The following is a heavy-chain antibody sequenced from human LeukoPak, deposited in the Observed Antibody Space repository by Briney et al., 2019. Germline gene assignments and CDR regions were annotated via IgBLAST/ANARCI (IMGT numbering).Heavy chain of an antibody. D-gene: IGHD1-26*01. CDR2: IYYSGST. J-gene: IGHJ4*02. CDR3: ARDLSQMELLWLPHGGYFDY. V-gene: IGHV4-39*07. CDR1: GGSISSSSYY. Sequence: SETLSLTCTVSGGSISSSSYYWGWIRQPPGKGLEWIGSIYYSGSTYYNPSLKSRVTISVDTSKNQFSLKLSSVTAADTAVYYCARDLSQMELLWLPHGGYFDYWGQGTLVTVSS.